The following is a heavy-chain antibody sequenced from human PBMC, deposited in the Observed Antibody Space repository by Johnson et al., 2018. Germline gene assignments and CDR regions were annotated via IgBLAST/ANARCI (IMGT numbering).Heavy chain of an antibody. Sequence: QVQLVQSGGGVVQPGRSLRLSCAASRFTFSSYGMHWVRQAPGKGLEWMALISYDGGNEYYADSVKGRFTISRDNSQNTLALQMNSLRAEDTAVYYWAKGPSSALPEYYYSYMDVWGKGTTVTVSS. CDR2: ISYDGGNE. CDR1: RFTFSSYG. D-gene: IGHD6-19*01. V-gene: IGHV3-30*18. CDR3: AKGPSSALPEYYYSYMDV. J-gene: IGHJ6*03.